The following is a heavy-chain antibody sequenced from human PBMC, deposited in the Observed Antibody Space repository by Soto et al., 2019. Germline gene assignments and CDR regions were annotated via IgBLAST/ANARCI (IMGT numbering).Heavy chain of an antibody. J-gene: IGHJ4*02. V-gene: IGHV3-30*18. D-gene: IGHD1-1*01. CDR1: GFTFSSYG. Sequence: RLSCAASGFTFSSYGMHWVRQAPGKGLEWVAVISYDGSNKYYADSVKGRFTISRDNSKNTLYLQMNSLRAEDTAVYYCAKVGYNWNDGDYYFDYWGQGTLVTVSS. CDR2: ISYDGSNK. CDR3: AKVGYNWNDGDYYFDY.